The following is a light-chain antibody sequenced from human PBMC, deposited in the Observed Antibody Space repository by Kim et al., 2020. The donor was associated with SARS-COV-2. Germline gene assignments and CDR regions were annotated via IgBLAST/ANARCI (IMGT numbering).Light chain of an antibody. CDR1: QDIRNS. J-gene: IGKJ4*01. Sequence: ASTGDRVTITCRASQDIRNSLAWYQQKPGKAPELLIYDAFTLQSGVPPGFSGSGSGTDFTLTISSLQSEDLATYYCQQHYIYPLTFGGGTKVDIK. CDR2: DAF. V-gene: IGKV1-8*01. CDR3: QQHYIYPLT.